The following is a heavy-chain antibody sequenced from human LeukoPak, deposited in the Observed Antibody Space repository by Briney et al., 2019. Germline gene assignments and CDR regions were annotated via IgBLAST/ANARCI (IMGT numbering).Heavy chain of an antibody. Sequence: PGGSLRLSCAASGFTFSDYYMSWIRQAPGKGLEWVSYISSSGSTIYYADSVKGRFTISRDNAKNSLYLRMNSLRAEDTAVYYCARFATSTVTTFTYYYYGMDVWGQGTTVTVSS. CDR2: ISSSGSTI. CDR3: ARFATSTVTTFTYYYYGMDV. D-gene: IGHD4-17*01. J-gene: IGHJ6*02. V-gene: IGHV3-11*01. CDR1: GFTFSDYY.